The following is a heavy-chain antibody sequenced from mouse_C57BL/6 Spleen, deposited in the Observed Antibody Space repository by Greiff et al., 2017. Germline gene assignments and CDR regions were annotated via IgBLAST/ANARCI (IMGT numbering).Heavy chain of an antibody. CDR2: IYPGDGDT. D-gene: IGHD1-1*01. J-gene: IGHJ2*01. V-gene: IGHV1-82*01. CDR3: ARSITTVVAEYFDY. Sequence: QVQLQQSGPELVKPGASVKISCKASGYAFSSSWMNWVKQRPGKGLEWIGRIYPGDGDTNYNGKFKGKATLTADKSSSTAYMQLSSLTSEDSAVYFCARSITTVVAEYFDYWGQGTTLTVSS. CDR1: GYAFSSSW.